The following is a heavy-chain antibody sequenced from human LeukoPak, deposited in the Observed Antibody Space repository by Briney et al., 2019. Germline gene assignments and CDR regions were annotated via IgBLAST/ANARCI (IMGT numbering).Heavy chain of an antibody. V-gene: IGHV3-74*01. CDR3: VSFYETY. D-gene: IGHD2/OR15-2a*01. Sequence: GGSLRLSCAASGNYWMHWVRQAPGKGLVWVSHINSDGSWTSYADSVKGRFTISKDNAKNTVYLQMNSLRAEDTAVYFCVSFYETYWGRGTLVTVSS. CDR1: GNYW. CDR2: INSDGSWT. J-gene: IGHJ4*02.